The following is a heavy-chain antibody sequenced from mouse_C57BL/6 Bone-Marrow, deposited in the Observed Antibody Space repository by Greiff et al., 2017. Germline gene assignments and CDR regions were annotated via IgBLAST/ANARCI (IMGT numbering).Heavy chain of an antibody. V-gene: IGHV14-4*01. CDR2: IDPENGDT. CDR1: GFNIKDDY. CDR3: TALITTVVATDFYAMDY. D-gene: IGHD1-1*01. J-gene: IGHJ4*01. Sequence: EVQLQQSGAELVRPGASVKLSCTASGFNIKDDYMHWVKQRPEQGLEWIGWIDPENGDTEYASKFQGKATITADTPSNTAYLQLSSLTSEDTAVYYCTALITTVVATDFYAMDYWGQGTSVTVSS.